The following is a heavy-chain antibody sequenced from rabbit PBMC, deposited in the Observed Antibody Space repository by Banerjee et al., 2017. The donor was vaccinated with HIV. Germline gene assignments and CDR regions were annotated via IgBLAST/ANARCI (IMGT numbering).Heavy chain of an antibody. J-gene: IGHJ4*01. CDR3: ARDLAGVIGWNFNL. Sequence: QQQLEESGGGLVQPEGSLTLTCKASGFDFSSYFLSWVRQAPGKGLEWIGIIDTGSGSSTYYASWAKGRFTISKTSTTVTLQMTSLTAADTASYFCARDLAGVIGWNFNLWGPGTLVTVS. V-gene: IGHV1S45*01. CDR2: IDTGSGSST. CDR1: GFDFSSYFL. D-gene: IGHD4-1*01.